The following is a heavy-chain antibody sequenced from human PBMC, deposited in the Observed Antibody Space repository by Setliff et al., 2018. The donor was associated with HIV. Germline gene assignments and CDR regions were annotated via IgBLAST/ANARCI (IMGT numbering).Heavy chain of an antibody. CDR2: ISGFNAKT. CDR3: ARDYSSGPDDAFDI. V-gene: IGHV1-18*04. Sequence: ASVKVSCKASGYTFTSSYMHWVRQAPGQGPEWMGWISGFNAKTLYAPKFQDRVTLTTDTSTTTAHMELRSLRSDDTAVYYCARDYSSGPDDAFDIWGQGTMVTVSS. CDR1: GYTFTSSY. D-gene: IGHD6-19*01. J-gene: IGHJ3*02.